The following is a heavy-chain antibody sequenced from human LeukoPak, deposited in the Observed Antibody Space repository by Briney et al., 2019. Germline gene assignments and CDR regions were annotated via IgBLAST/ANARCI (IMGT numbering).Heavy chain of an antibody. CDR2: ISPTGSTT. D-gene: IGHD6-6*01. Sequence: GGSLRLSCTASGFSFSGHWMHWARQLPGKGLVWVSRISPTGSTTSYADSVKGRFTVSRDNAKNTLYLQVNNLRAEDTAVYYCARGPNSNWSGLDFWGQGTLLTVAS. CDR1: GFSFSGHW. CDR3: ARGPNSNWSGLDF. J-gene: IGHJ4*02. V-gene: IGHV3-74*01.